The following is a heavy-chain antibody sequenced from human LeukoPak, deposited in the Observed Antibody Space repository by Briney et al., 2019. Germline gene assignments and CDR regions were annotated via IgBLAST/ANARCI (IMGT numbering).Heavy chain of an antibody. CDR1: GYTFTTYY. Sequence: GASVKVSCETSGYTFTTYYIHWVRQAPGQGLEWMGIINPSGGTTTYAQQFQGRVTMTRDTPTSTVYMELNTLRSEDTAVYYCARGSNYYYDSSADYPRYWGQGTLVTVSS. V-gene: IGHV1-46*01. J-gene: IGHJ4*02. D-gene: IGHD3-22*01. CDR2: INPSGGTT. CDR3: ARGSNYYYDSSADYPRY.